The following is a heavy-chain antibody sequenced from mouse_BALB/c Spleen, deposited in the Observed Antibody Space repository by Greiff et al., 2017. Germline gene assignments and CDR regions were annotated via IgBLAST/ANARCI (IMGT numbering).Heavy chain of an antibody. J-gene: IGHJ2*01. CDR2: ISSGGSYT. V-gene: IGHV5-6-4*01. D-gene: IGHD2-4*01. Sequence: DVKLVESGGGLVKPGGSLKLSCAASGFTFSSYTMSWVRQTPEKRLEWVATISSGGSYTYYPDSVKGRFTISRDNAKNTLYLQMSSLKSEDTAMYYCTRDGGSTMITTRYFDYWGQGTTLTVSS. CDR3: TRDGGSTMITTRYFDY. CDR1: GFTFSSYT.